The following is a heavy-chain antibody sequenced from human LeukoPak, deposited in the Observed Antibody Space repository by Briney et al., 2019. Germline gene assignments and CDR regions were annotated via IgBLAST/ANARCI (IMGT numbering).Heavy chain of an antibody. J-gene: IGHJ4*02. CDR3: ARPGYSSGWYLGGPFDY. V-gene: IGHV1-2*02. D-gene: IGHD6-19*01. CDR2: INPNSGGT. CDR1: GYTFTGYY. Sequence: ASVKVSCKASGYTFTGYYMHWVRQAPGQGLEWMGWINPNSGGTNYAQKLQGRVTMTTDTSTSTAYMELRSLRSDDTAVYYCARPGYSSGWYLGGPFDYWGQGTLVTVSS.